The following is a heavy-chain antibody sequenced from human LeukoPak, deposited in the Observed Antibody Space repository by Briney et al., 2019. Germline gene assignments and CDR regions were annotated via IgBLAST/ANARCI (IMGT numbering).Heavy chain of an antibody. D-gene: IGHD3-3*01. CDR3: ARAAIFGVVSALGPLDS. CDR1: GFTFSDCW. J-gene: IGHJ4*02. Sequence: GGSLRLSCAASGFTFSDCWMTWVRQAPGRGLECMANIKEDGSETYYVDSVEGRFTISRDNAKNSLYLQMDSLRAEDTAVYYCARAAIFGVVSALGPLDSWGQGTLVTVSS. V-gene: IGHV3-7*01. CDR2: IKEDGSET.